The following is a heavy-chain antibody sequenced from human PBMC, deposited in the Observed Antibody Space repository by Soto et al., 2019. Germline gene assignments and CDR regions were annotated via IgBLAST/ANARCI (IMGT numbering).Heavy chain of an antibody. V-gene: IGHV3-74*01. D-gene: IGHD3-3*01. CDR3: GKSRWSGSSLIDY. CDR2: INNDGSRT. J-gene: IGHJ4*02. CDR1: GFTFTDSW. Sequence: EVQLVECGGGLVQPGGSLRLSCVVSGFTFTDSWMYWVRQVPGEGLVWVSFINNDGSRTNYADSVKGRFTISRDNAKNTLYLQMNSLRGEDTAMYYCGKSRWSGSSLIDYWGQGTLVTVSS.